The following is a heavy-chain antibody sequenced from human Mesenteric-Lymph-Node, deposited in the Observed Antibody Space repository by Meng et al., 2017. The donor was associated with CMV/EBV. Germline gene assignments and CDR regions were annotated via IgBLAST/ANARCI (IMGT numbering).Heavy chain of an antibody. V-gene: IGHV4-39*07. CDR1: GGSISSSSYY. CDR2: IYYSGST. J-gene: IGHJ5*02. D-gene: IGHD3-3*01. Sequence: SETLSLTCTVSGGSISSSSYYWGWIRQPPGKGLEWIGSIYYSGSTYYNPSLKSRVTISVDTSKNQFSLKLSSVTAADTAVYYCARKYYDFWSGYYTHSNWFDPWGQGTLVTVSS. CDR3: ARKYYDFWSGYYTHSNWFDP.